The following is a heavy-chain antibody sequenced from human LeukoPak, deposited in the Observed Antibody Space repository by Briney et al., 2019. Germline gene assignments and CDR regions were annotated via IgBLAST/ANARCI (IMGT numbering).Heavy chain of an antibody. CDR1: GYTFTGYY. CDR2: INPTNGGT. J-gene: IGHJ4*02. CDR3: ARAAVGMLGGTNPFDN. V-gene: IGHV1-2*02. Sequence: ASVKVSCKASGYTFTGYYIDWVRQAPGQGLEWMGWINPTNGGTHYAQTFKGRVTMIRDTSISTAYMELSSLRFDDTALYYCARAAVGMLGGTNPFDNWGQGTLVTVSS. D-gene: IGHD1-26*01.